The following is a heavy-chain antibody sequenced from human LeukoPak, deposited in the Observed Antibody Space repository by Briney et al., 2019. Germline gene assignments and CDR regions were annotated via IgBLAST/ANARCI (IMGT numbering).Heavy chain of an antibody. V-gene: IGHV3-21*01. CDR2: ISSSSSYI. J-gene: IGHJ4*02. D-gene: IGHD3-3*01. CDR1: GFTFSSYS. Sequence: PGGSLRLSCAASGFTFSSYSMNWVRQAPGKGLEWVSSISSSSSYIYYADSVKGRFTISRDNAKNSLYLQMNGLRAEDTAVYYCARDRYDFCSGYYVYWGQGTLVTVSS. CDR3: ARDRYDFCSGYYVY.